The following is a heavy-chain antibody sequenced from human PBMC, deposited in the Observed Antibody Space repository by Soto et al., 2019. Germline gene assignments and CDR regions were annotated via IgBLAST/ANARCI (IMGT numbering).Heavy chain of an antibody. CDR1: GFTFSSYG. J-gene: IGHJ4*02. V-gene: IGHV3-30*18. D-gene: IGHD3-22*01. Sequence: PGGSLRLSCAASGFTFSSYGMHWVRQAPGKGLEWVAVISYDGSNKYYADSVKSRFTISRDNSKNTLYLQMNSLRAEDTAVYYCAKPLYYYDSSGYYSGYYFDYWGQGTLVTVSS. CDR2: ISYDGSNK. CDR3: AKPLYYYDSSGYYSGYYFDY.